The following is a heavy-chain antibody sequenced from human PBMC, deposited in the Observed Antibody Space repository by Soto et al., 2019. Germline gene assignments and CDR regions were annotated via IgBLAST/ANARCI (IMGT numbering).Heavy chain of an antibody. V-gene: IGHV1-69*13. D-gene: IGHD5-12*01. CDR2: IIPIFGTA. CDR3: ARDGGGYPSGGFDY. J-gene: IGHJ4*02. Sequence: ASVKVSCKASGGTFSSYAISWVRQAPGQGLEWMGGIIPIFGTANYAQKFQGRVTITADESTSTAYMELSSLRSEDTAVYYCARDGGGYPSGGFDYWGQGTRVTVSS. CDR1: GGTFSSYA.